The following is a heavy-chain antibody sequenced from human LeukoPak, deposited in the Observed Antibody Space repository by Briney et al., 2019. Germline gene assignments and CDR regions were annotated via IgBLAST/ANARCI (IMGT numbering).Heavy chain of an antibody. CDR2: ISAYNGNT. D-gene: IGHD3-3*01. J-gene: IGHJ4*02. Sequence: ASVKVSCKASGYTFTSYGISWVRQAPGQGLEWMGWISAYNGNTNYAQKVQGRVTMTTDTSTSTAYMELRSLRSDDTAVYYCARAPTNDSWSAYYDYWGQGTLVTVSS. CDR3: ARAPTNDSWSAYYDY. CDR1: GYTFTSYG. V-gene: IGHV1-18*01.